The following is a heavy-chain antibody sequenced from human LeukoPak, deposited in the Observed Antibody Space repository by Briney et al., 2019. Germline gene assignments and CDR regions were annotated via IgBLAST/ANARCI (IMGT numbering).Heavy chain of an antibody. D-gene: IGHD6-13*01. CDR1: GYTFTGYY. CDR2: INPNSGGT. Sequence: ASVKVSCKASGYTFTGYYMHWVRQAPGQGLEWMGWINPNSGGTNYAQKFQGWVTMTRDTSISTAYMELSRLRSADTAVYYCARVAAAGTVGFDPWGQGTLVTVSS. J-gene: IGHJ5*02. V-gene: IGHV1-2*04. CDR3: ARVAAAGTVGFDP.